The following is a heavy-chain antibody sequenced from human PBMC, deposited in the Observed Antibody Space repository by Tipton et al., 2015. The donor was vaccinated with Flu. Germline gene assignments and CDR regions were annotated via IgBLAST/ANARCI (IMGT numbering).Heavy chain of an antibody. J-gene: IGHJ4*02. V-gene: IGHV4-59*12. Sequence: TLSLTCTVSDDSITYYYWSWIRQPPGKGLEWIGYIYYSGGTNYNPSLKSRVAISLDTFKNQFSLKLTSVTAADTAVYYCATTTYYYGSGSHDYWGQGTLVTVSS. CDR2: IYYSGGT. D-gene: IGHD3-10*01. CDR3: ATTTYYYGSGSHDY. CDR1: DDSITYYY.